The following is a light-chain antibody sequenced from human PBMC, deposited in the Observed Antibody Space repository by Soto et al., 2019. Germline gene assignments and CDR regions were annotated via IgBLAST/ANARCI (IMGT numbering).Light chain of an antibody. V-gene: IGKV3-11*01. CDR3: QQYNSWPET. J-gene: IGKJ1*01. Sequence: EIVLTQSPGTLSLSPGERATLSCRASQSVSSYLAWYQQKPGQAPRLLIYDASNRATGIPARFSGSGSGTDFTLTISSLQSEDFAVYYCQQYNSWPETFGQGTKVDIK. CDR2: DAS. CDR1: QSVSSY.